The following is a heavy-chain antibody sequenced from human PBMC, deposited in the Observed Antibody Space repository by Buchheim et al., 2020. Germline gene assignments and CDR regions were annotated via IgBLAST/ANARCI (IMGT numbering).Heavy chain of an antibody. CDR2: IYYSGST. V-gene: IGHV4-61*08. J-gene: IGHJ3*02. Sequence: QVQLQESGPGLVKPSQTLSLTCAVSGASISSGAYHWSWIRQPPGKGLEWIGYIYYSGSTNYNPSLKSRVTISVDTSKNQFSLKLSSVTAADTAVYYCARVRFNDAFDIWGQGT. D-gene: IGHD4-17*01. CDR3: ARVRFNDAFDI. CDR1: GASISSGAYH.